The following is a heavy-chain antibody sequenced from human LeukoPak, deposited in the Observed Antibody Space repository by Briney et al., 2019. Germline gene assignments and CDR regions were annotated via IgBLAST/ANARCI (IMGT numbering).Heavy chain of an antibody. V-gene: IGHV4-59*01. Sequence: SETLSLTCTVSGGSISSYYWSWIRQPPGKGLEWIGYIYYSGSTNYNPSLKSRVTISVDTSKNQFSLKLSSVTAADTAVYYCARAPDNVVVVPAAIVDAFDIWGQGTMVTVSS. CDR1: GGSISSYY. J-gene: IGHJ3*02. CDR3: ARAPDNVVVVPAAIVDAFDI. D-gene: IGHD2-2*01. CDR2: IYYSGST.